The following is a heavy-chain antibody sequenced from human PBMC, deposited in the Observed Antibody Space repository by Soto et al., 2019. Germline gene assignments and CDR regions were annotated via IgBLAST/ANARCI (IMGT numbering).Heavy chain of an antibody. CDR2: INAGNGNT. CDR3: ARGAGILQGDY. J-gene: IGHJ4*02. V-gene: IGHV1-3*01. CDR1: GYTFTSYA. D-gene: IGHD3-10*01. Sequence: QVQLVQSGAEVKKPGASVKVSCKASGYTFTSYAMHWVRQAPGQRLEWIGSINAGNGNTKYSHQFQGRVTLPRDTPASTAYMELSSLRSEDTAVYYCARGAGILQGDYWGQGTLGTVSS.